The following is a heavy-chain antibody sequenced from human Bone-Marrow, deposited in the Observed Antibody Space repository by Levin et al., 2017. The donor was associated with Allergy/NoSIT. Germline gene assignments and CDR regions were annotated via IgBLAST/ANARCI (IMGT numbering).Heavy chain of an antibody. CDR2: ISSSSSYI. CDR1: GFTFSSYS. D-gene: IGHD6-19*01. V-gene: IGHV3-21*01. CDR3: ARDRPSRAVAGNYFDY. J-gene: IGHJ4*02. Sequence: GESLKISCAASGFTFSSYSMNWVRQAPGKGLEWVSSISSSSSYIYYADSVKGRFTISRDNAKNSLYLQMNSLRAEDTAVYYCARDRPSRAVAGNYFDYWGQGTLVTVSS.